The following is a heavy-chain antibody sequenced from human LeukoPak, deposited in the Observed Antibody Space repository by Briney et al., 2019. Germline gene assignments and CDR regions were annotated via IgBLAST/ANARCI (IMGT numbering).Heavy chain of an antibody. CDR1: GGSISSGGYY. Sequence: PSETLSLTCTVSGGSISSGGYYWSWIRQHPGKGLEWIGHIYYSGSTYYNPSLKSRVTISVDTSKNQFSLKLSSVTAADTAVYYCARDRLNYYDSSGYYYGMDVWGQGTTVTVSS. V-gene: IGHV4-31*03. D-gene: IGHD3-22*01. J-gene: IGHJ6*02. CDR2: IYYSGST. CDR3: ARDRLNYYDSSGYYYGMDV.